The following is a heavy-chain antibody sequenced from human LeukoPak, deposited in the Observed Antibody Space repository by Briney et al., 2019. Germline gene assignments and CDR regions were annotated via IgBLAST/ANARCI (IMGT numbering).Heavy chain of an antibody. J-gene: IGHJ4*02. Sequence: PSETLSLTCTVSGGSISSGGYYWSWIRQHPGQGLEWIGYIYYSGSTYYNPSLKSRITISVDTSKNQFSLKLSSVTAADTAVYYCARDPMGTGALDYWGQGTPVTVSS. D-gene: IGHD2-8*01. CDR2: IYYSGST. V-gene: IGHV4-31*03. CDR1: GGSISSGGYY. CDR3: ARDPMGTGALDY.